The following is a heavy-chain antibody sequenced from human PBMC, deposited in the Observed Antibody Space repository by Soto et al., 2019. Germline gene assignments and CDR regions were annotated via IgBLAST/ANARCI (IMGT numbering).Heavy chain of an antibody. V-gene: IGHV3-30*18. D-gene: IGHD2-21*02. Sequence: GGSLRLSCAAPGFPFSSYGMHWVRQAPGKGLEWVAVISYDGSNKYYADSVKGRFTVSRDKSKNTLYLQVNSLRAEDTAVYYCAKDKVPVVVTAPFDYWGQGTLVTVSS. CDR1: GFPFSSYG. J-gene: IGHJ4*02. CDR2: ISYDGSNK. CDR3: AKDKVPVVVTAPFDY.